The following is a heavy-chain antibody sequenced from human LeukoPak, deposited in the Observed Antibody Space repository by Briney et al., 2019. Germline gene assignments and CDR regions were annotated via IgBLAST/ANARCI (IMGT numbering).Heavy chain of an antibody. CDR2: IYYSGST. J-gene: IGHJ3*02. CDR1: GGSISSYY. V-gene: IGHV4-59*01. Sequence: PSETLSLTCTVSGGSISSYYWSWIRQPPGKGLEWIGYIYYSGSTNYNPSLKSRVTISVDTSKNQFSLKLSSVTAADTAVYYCARGDLLTGYYDAFDIWGQGTMVTVSS. CDR3: ARGDLLTGYYDAFDI. D-gene: IGHD3-9*01.